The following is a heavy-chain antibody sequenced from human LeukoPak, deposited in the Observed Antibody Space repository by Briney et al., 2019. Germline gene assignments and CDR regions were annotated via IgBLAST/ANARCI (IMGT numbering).Heavy chain of an antibody. Sequence: SETLSLTCAVYGGSFSGYYWSWVRQLPGKGLEWIGEINHSGSTNYNPSLKSRVTISVDTSKNQFSLELSSVTAADTAVYYCRRNGDYVSWEVDAFDIWGQGTMVTVSS. D-gene: IGHD4-17*01. V-gene: IGHV4-34*01. CDR1: GGSFSGYY. J-gene: IGHJ3*02. CDR2: INHSGST. CDR3: RRNGDYVSWEVDAFDI.